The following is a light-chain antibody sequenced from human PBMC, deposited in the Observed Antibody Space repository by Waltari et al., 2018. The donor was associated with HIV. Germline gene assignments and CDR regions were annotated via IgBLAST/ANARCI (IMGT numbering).Light chain of an antibody. J-gene: IGLJ3*02. CDR3: SSDTSSSTLWV. CDR2: DVS. Sequence: QSALTQPASVSGSPGQSITISCTGTSSDVGGYNYVSWYQQPPGKAPKLMIYDVSNRPAGVSNRFSGSDAGDTASLTIVGIQAGDEAEYYCSSDTSSSTLWVFGGGTKLTVL. V-gene: IGLV2-14*03. CDR1: SSDVGGYNY.